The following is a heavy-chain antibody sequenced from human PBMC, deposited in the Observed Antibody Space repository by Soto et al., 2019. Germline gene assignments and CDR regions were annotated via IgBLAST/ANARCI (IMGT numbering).Heavy chain of an antibody. V-gene: IGHV4-34*01. D-gene: IGHD6-13*01. CDR2: INHSGNT. J-gene: IGHJ6*02. CDR3: ARGVRAAIGHWGYSSTNQLEAV. CDR1: GESFSGYY. Sequence: PSETLSLTCAVYGESFSGYYWSWIRQPPGKGLEWIGEINHSGNTNYNPSLKSRVTISVDTSKNQFSLNLSSVTAADTAVYYCARGVRAAIGHWGYSSTNQLEAVWGQGTTVTVSS.